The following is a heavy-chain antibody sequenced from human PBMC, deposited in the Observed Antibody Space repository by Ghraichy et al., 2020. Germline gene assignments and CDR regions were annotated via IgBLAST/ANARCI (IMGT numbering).Heavy chain of an antibody. J-gene: IGHJ6*02. CDR1: GFTFSSYV. Sequence: GESLNISCAAFGFTFSSYVMSWVRQAPRKGLEWVSGISGSGGDTYYADSVKGRFTISRDNSKNTLYLQMNSLRAEDTAVYYCAKGIAAGTTTISYYYNGMDVWGQGTTVTVSS. V-gene: IGHV3-23*01. CDR3: AKGIAAGTTTISYYYNGMDV. CDR2: ISGSGGDT. D-gene: IGHD6-13*01.